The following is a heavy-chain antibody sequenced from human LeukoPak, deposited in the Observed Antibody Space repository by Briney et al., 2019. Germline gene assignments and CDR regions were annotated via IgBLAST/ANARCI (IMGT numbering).Heavy chain of an antibody. CDR3: VRSSWYRATSPKNFDY. Sequence: GGSLRLSCVGSGFTFSSNWIHWVRQAPGKGLVWVARINTDGTTTSYADSVKGRFTISRDNIKNTVFLQMRGLRDEDTAVYFCVRSSWYRATSPKNFDYWGQGTLLTVSS. CDR1: GFTFSSNW. J-gene: IGHJ4*02. D-gene: IGHD6-13*01. CDR2: INTDGTTT. V-gene: IGHV3-74*01.